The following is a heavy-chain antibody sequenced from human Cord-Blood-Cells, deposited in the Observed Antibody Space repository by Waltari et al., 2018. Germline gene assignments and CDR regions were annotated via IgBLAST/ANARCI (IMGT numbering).Heavy chain of an antibody. V-gene: IGHV1-69*01. J-gene: IGHJ6*02. CDR2: IIPIFGTA. CDR1: GGTFSSYA. CDR3: ARVEGYCSGGSCYYYYYYGMDV. Sequence: VKKPGSSVKVSCKASGGTFSSYAISWVRQAPGQGLEWMGGIIPIFGTANYAQKFQGRVTITADESTSTAYMELSSLRSEDTAVYYCARVEGYCSGGSCYYYYYYGMDVWGQGTTVTVSS. D-gene: IGHD2-15*01.